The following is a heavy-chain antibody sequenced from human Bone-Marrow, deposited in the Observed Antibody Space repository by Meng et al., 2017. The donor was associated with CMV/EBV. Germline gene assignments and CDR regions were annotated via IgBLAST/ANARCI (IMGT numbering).Heavy chain of an antibody. CDR2: ISAYNGNT. D-gene: IGHD3-10*01. J-gene: IGHJ4*02. V-gene: IGHV1-18*01. CDR1: GYTFTSYG. Sequence: ASVKVSCKASGYTFTSYGISWVRQAPGQGLEWMGWISAYNGNTNYAQKLQGRVTMTTDTSTSTAYMELRSLRSDDTAVYYCARLYPGSDYYGSGSLDYWGQGTLVTVSS. CDR3: ARLYPGSDYYGSGSLDY.